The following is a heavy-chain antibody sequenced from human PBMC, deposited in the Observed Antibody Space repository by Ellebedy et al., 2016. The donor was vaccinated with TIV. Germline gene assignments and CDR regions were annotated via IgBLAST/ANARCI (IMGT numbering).Heavy chain of an antibody. V-gene: IGHV3-23*01. CDR2: ISGSGDST. D-gene: IGHD2-15*01. J-gene: IGHJ4*02. CDR3: ASVLGYCSGGICYNY. Sequence: GESLKISCAASGFSFSSYAMSWVRQAPGKGLEWVSGISGSGDSTSYADSVKGRFTISRDNSKNTLYLQMNSLRAEDTAVYYCASVLGYCSGGICYNYWGQGTLVTVSS. CDR1: GFSFSSYA.